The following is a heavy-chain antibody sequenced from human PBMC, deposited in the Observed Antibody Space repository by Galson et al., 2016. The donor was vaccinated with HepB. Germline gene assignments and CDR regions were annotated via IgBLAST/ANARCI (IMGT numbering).Heavy chain of an antibody. CDR3: ARGSLYYRYYGMDV. J-gene: IGHJ6*02. V-gene: IGHV3-33*01. D-gene: IGHD2-8*01. CDR2: IWYDGSNK. Sequence: SLRLSCAASGFTFSSYGMHWVRQAPGKGLEWVAVIWYDGSNKYYGDSVKGRFTISRDNSKNTLYLQMNSLRAEDTAVYYCARGSLYYRYYGMDVWGQGTTATVSS. CDR1: GFTFSSYG.